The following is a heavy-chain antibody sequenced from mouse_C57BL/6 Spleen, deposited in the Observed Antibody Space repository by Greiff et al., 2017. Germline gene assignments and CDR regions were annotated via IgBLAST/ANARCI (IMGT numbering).Heavy chain of an antibody. D-gene: IGHD2-1*01. CDR2: IYPGSGST. CDR1: GYTFTSYW. J-gene: IGHJ2*01. CDR3: ARGDGNYVDYFDY. V-gene: IGHV1-55*01. Sequence: QVQLQQPGAELVKPGASVKMSCKASGYTFTSYWITWVKQRPGQGLEWIGDIYPGSGSTNYNEKFKSKATLTVDTSSSTAYRQLSSLTSEDSAVYYCARGDGNYVDYFDYWGQGTTLTVSS.